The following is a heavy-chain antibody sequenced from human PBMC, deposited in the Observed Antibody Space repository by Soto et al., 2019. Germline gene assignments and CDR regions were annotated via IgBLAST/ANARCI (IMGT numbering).Heavy chain of an antibody. J-gene: IGHJ3*02. Sequence: QVQLVESGGGVVQPGRSLRLSCAASGFTFSTYAMHWVRQAPGKGLDWVAVISYDGSNKYYADSVKGRFTISRDNSKNTLYLQMNSLRAEDTTVYYCARGGHYYYDSSDWGAFHIWGQGTMVTVSS. V-gene: IGHV3-30-3*01. D-gene: IGHD3-22*01. CDR3: ARGGHYYYDSSDWGAFHI. CDR2: ISYDGSNK. CDR1: GFTFSTYA.